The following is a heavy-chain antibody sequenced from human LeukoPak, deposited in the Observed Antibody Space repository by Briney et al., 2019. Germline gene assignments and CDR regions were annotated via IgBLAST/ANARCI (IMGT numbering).Heavy chain of an antibody. Sequence: PGGSLRLSCAASGFTFSSYWMSWVRQAPGKGLEWVANIKQDGSEKYYVDSVKGRFTISRDNAKNSLYLQMNSLRSDDTAVYYCARGYSYGYRAFDYWGQGTLVTVSS. V-gene: IGHV3-7*03. CDR2: IKQDGSEK. J-gene: IGHJ4*02. D-gene: IGHD5-18*01. CDR1: GFTFSSYW. CDR3: ARGYSYGYRAFDY.